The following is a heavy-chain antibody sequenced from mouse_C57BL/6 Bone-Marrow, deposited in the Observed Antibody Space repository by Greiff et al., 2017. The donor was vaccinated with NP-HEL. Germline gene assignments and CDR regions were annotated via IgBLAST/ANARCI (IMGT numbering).Heavy chain of an antibody. Sequence: EVHLVESGGGLVQPGGSMKLSCAASGFTFSDAWMDWVRQSPEKGLEWVAEIRNKANNHATYYAESVKGRFTISRDDSKSSVYLQMNSLRAEDTGIYYCTIGQLRPSFDYWGQGTTLTVSS. CDR3: TIGQLRPSFDY. D-gene: IGHD3-2*02. CDR1: GFTFSDAW. CDR2: IRNKANNHAT. V-gene: IGHV6-6*01. J-gene: IGHJ2*01.